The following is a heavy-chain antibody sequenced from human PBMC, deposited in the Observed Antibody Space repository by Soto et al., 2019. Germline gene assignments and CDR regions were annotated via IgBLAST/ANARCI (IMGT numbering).Heavy chain of an antibody. CDR3: ARRGDYYDSSGRFDY. D-gene: IGHD3-22*01. CDR1: GFTFSSYS. V-gene: IGHV3-21*01. Sequence: EVQLVESGGGLVKPGGSLRLSCAASGFTFSSYSMNWVRQAPGKGLEWVSSISSSSSYIYYADSVKGRFTISRDNAKNSLYLQMNSLRAEDTAVYYCARRGDYYDSSGRFDYWGQGTLVTVSS. J-gene: IGHJ4*02. CDR2: ISSSSSYI.